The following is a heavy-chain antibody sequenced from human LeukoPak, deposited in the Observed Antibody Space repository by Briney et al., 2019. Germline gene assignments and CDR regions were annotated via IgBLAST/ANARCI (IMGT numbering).Heavy chain of an antibody. CDR3: AKDLLSLYSSGWYGSVDY. CDR1: GFTFSSYA. J-gene: IGHJ4*02. D-gene: IGHD6-19*01. CDR2: ISGSGGST. V-gene: IGHV3-23*01. Sequence: PGGSLRLSCAASGFTFSSYAMSWVRQAPGLGLEWVSTISGSGGSTFYAASVKGRFTISRDNSKNTLYLQMNSLRAEDTAVYYCAKDLLSLYSSGWYGSVDYWGQGTLVTVSS.